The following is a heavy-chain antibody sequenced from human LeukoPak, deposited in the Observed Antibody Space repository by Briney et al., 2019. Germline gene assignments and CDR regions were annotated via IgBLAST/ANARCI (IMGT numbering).Heavy chain of an antibody. CDR2: IGTSDSST. D-gene: IGHD3-22*01. CDR3: ARYGDSSVYYSADAFDI. CDR1: GFTFSSYE. Sequence: GGSLRLSCAASGFTFSSYEMNWVRQAPGKGLEWVSYIGTSDSSTYYADSVKGRFAISRDNAKNSLYLQMNSLRAEDTAVYYCARYGDSSVYYSADAFDIWGQGTMVTVSS. J-gene: IGHJ3*02. V-gene: IGHV3-48*03.